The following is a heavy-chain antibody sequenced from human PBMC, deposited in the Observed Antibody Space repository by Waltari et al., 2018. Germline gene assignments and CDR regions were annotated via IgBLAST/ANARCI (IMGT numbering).Heavy chain of an antibody. V-gene: IGHV4-39*07. CDR2: IYYSGST. D-gene: IGHD6-13*01. J-gene: IGHJ4*02. Sequence: QLQLQESGPGLVKPSETLSLTCTVSGGSISSSSYYWGWIRQPPGKGLEWIGSIYYSGSTYYNPSLKSRVTISVDTSKNQFSLKLSSVTAADTAVYYCARDPRLAPSSPYFDYWGQGTLVTVSS. CDR1: GGSISSSSYY. CDR3: ARDPRLAPSSPYFDY.